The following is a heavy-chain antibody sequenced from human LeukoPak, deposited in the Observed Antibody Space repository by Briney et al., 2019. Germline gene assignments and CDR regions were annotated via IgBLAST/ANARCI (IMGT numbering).Heavy chain of an antibody. Sequence: GESLKISCKGSGYSFTSYWISWVRQMPGKGLEWMGRIDPSDSYTNYSPSFQGHVTISADKSISTAYLQWSSQKASDTAMYYCARRRYSGSYYLYYFDYWGQGTLVTVSS. J-gene: IGHJ4*02. CDR3: ARRRYSGSYYLYYFDY. D-gene: IGHD3-10*01. V-gene: IGHV5-10-1*01. CDR1: GYSFTSYW. CDR2: IDPSDSYT.